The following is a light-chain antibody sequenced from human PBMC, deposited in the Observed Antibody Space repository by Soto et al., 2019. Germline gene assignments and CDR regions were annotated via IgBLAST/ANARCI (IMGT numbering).Light chain of an antibody. CDR1: ESISRW. Sequence: DIPMTQSPSTLSASVGDRVSITCRASESISRWLAWYQQKPGKAPKLLIYKASSLQSGVPSRFSGSGSGTEFTLTISRLQPDDFATYYCQQYISSSPYTFGQGIKLEIK. CDR3: QQYISSSPYT. J-gene: IGKJ2*01. V-gene: IGKV1-5*03. CDR2: KAS.